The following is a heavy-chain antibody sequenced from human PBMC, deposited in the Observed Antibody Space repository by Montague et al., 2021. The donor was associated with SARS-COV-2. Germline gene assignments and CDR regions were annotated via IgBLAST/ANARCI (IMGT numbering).Heavy chain of an antibody. V-gene: IGHV3-7*01. Sequence: SLRLPCAASGFTFSSYWMSWVRQAPGKGLEWVANIKQDGSEKYYVDSVKGRFTIPRDNAKNSLYLQMNSLRAEDTAVYYCARGGLYYYGSGSYWLPEHYYYYGMDVWGQGTTVTVSS. CDR3: ARGGLYYYGSGSYWLPEHYYYYGMDV. J-gene: IGHJ6*02. CDR1: GFTFSSYW. CDR2: IKQDGSEK. D-gene: IGHD3-10*01.